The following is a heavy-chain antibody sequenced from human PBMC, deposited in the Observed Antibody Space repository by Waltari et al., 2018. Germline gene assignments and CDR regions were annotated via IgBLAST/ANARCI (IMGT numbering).Heavy chain of an antibody. Sequence: QLQLQESGPGLAKPSETLSLTCTVSGGSISSTNSYWGCIRQTPGKGLEWIGSIYYSGTTFHNPSLESRVTMSIDTSRNQFSLKLSAVTAADTAMYYCARVGRWDDTSGHKAVDLWGQGTMLTVSS. D-gene: IGHD6-19*01. V-gene: IGHV4-39*07. CDR3: ARVGRWDDTSGHKAVDL. CDR2: IYYSGTT. J-gene: IGHJ3*01. CDR1: GGSISSTNSY.